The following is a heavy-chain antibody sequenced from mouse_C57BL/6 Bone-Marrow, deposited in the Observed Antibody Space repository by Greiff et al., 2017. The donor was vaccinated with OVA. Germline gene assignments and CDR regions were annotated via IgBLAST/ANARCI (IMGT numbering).Heavy chain of an antibody. D-gene: IGHD1-1*01. CDR2: IHPNSGST. CDR1: GYTFTSYW. J-gene: IGHJ4*01. CDR3: ARRYPYAMDY. Sequence: VQLQQSGPELVKPGASVKLSCKASGYTFTSYWMHWVKQRPGQGLEWIGMIHPNSGSTNYNEKFKSKATLTVDKSSSTAYMQLSSLTSEDSAVYYCARRYPYAMDYWGQGTSVTVSS. V-gene: IGHV1-64*01.